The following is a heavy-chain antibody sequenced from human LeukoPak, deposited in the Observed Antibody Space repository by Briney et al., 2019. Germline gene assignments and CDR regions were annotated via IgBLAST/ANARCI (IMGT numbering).Heavy chain of an antibody. CDR2: IKLDGSEK. CDR3: ARFPERYYFDY. V-gene: IGHV3-7*01. Sequence: VGSLRLSCAASGFTFSSYWMSWVRQAPGKGLEWVANIKLDGSEKYYVDSVKGRFTISRDNAKNSLYLQMNNLRAEDTAVYYCARFPERYYFDYWGQGTLVTVSS. CDR1: GFTFSSYW. J-gene: IGHJ4*02. D-gene: IGHD3-9*01.